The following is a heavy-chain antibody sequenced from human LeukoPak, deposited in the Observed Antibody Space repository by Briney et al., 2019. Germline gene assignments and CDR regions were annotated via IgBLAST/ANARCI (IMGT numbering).Heavy chain of an antibody. Sequence: GGSLRLSCAASGFTFSSYWMHWVRQGPGKGLVWVSRIHSDGSSTTYADSVKGRFTISRDNAKNTLYLQMNSLRAEDTAVYYCAREFPYFDYWGQGTLVTVSS. V-gene: IGHV3-74*01. CDR2: IHSDGSST. CDR3: AREFPYFDY. CDR1: GFTFSSYW. J-gene: IGHJ4*02.